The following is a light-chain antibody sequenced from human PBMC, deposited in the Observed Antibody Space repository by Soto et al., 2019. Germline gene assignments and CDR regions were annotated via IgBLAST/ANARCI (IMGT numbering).Light chain of an antibody. Sequence: DIQMTHSPSTLSAFVGDRVTCTCRASQSINNWLAWYQQRPGKAPNLLIYDASTLESGVPSRFSGSGSGTEFALTISNLQPDDFATYHCQQYNSYLWTFGQGTKVDIK. CDR2: DAS. J-gene: IGKJ1*01. V-gene: IGKV1-5*01. CDR3: QQYNSYLWT. CDR1: QSINNW.